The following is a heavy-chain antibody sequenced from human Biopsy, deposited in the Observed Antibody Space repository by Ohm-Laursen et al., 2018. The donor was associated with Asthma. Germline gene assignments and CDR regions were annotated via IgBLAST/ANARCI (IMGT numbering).Heavy chain of an antibody. V-gene: IGHV3-30*13. D-gene: IGHD3-3*02. CDR1: GFSFGSFG. CDR3: ARTFHFWSPYHAEHYQL. CDR2: ISIDGRYE. J-gene: IGHJ1*01. Sequence: SLRLSCSASGFSFGSFGMHWVRQVPGKGPEWVALISIDGRYEYYADSVKGRFTISRDNPMKRLYLQMNSLRAEDTAVYYCARTFHFWSPYHAEHYQLWGQGTLVTASS.